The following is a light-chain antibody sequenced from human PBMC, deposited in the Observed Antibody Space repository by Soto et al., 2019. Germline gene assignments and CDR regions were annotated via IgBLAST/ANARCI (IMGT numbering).Light chain of an antibody. V-gene: IGKV3-11*01. CDR2: DAS. J-gene: IGKJ4*01. CDR1: QSVSSY. CDR3: HQRSNWLT. Sequence: EIVLTQSPATLSLSPGERATLSCRASQSVSSYLAWYQQKPGQPPRLLIYDASNRATGIPARFSGSGSGTDFTLTISSLEPEDFAIYYCHQRSNWLTFVGGTMVEIK.